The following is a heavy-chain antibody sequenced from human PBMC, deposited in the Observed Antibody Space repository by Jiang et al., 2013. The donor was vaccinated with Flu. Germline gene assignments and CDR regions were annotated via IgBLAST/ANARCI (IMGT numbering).Heavy chain of an antibody. V-gene: IGHV4-59*01. J-gene: IGHJ4*02. CDR1: GGSISSYY. CDR3: ARDLKAAY. CDR2: IYYSGST. Sequence: CTVSGGSISSYYWSWIRQPPGKGLEWIGYIYYSGSTNYNPSLKSRVTISVDTSKNQFSLKLSSVTAADTAVYYCARDLKAAYWGQGTLVTVSS.